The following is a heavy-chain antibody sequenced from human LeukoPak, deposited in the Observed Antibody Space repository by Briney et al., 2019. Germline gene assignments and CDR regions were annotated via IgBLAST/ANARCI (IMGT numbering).Heavy chain of an antibody. J-gene: IGHJ4*02. CDR1: GFMFTTYW. CDR3: GGFGYEAAVDL. Sequence: GGPLRLSCAASGFMFTTYWMTWVRQAPGKGPEWVANIKPDGSETYYVDSVKGRFTISRDNTKNLLYLQMNSLRGEDAAVYYCGGFGYEAAVDLWGQGTLVTVSS. CDR2: IKPDGSET. V-gene: IGHV3-7*01. D-gene: IGHD6-13*01.